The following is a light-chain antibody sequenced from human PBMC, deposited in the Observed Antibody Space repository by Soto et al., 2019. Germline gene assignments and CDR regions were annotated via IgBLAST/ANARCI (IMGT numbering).Light chain of an antibody. J-gene: IGKJ5*01. CDR3: QQYKNWPAIT. V-gene: IGKV3D-15*01. CDR2: GPS. CDR1: RSVSSN. Sequence: EIVMTQSPATLSVSPGERATLSSRPSRSVSSNLAWYQQKPGQAPRLLIYGPSTRATGIPARFSGSGSGTEFTLTISSLQSEDFAIYYCQQYKNWPAITFGQGTRLEIK.